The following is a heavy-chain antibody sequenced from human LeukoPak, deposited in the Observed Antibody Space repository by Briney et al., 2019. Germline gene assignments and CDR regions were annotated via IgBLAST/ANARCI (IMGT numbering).Heavy chain of an antibody. J-gene: IGHJ4*02. V-gene: IGHV3-23*01. CDR3: AKDDDDIVVVVAATSPYFDY. CDR1: GFTFSSYA. D-gene: IGHD2-15*01. CDR2: ISGSGGST. Sequence: GGSLRLSCAASGFTFSSYAMSWVRQAPGKRLEWVSAISGSGGSTYYADSVKGRFTISRDNSKNTLYLQMNSLRAEDTAVYYCAKDDDDIVVVVAATSPYFDYWGQGTLVTVSS.